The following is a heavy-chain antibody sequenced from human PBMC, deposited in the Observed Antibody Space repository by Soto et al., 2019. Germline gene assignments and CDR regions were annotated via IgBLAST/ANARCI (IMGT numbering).Heavy chain of an antibody. Sequence: SDTLSLTCAVHGVSFSGYYWSWIRQPPGKGLEWIGEINHSGSTNYNPSLKSRVTISVDTSKNQFSLKLSSVTAADTAVYYCARGRGYSYWYFDYWGQGTLVTVS. D-gene: IGHD5-18*01. CDR2: INHSGST. J-gene: IGHJ4*02. CDR1: GVSFSGYY. V-gene: IGHV4-34*01. CDR3: ARGRGYSYWYFDY.